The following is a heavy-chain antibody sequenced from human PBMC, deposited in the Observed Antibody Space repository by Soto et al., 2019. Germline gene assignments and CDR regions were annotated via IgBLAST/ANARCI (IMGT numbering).Heavy chain of an antibody. Sequence: ARGDLRVPRCASGVTLSRQCIRWGRQGPGEGVGGGSAISGSGGSTYYADSVKGRFTISRDNSKNTLYLQMNSLRAEDTAVYYCAKDRFPSYTQYSSGHYYGMDVWGQGTTVTVSS. V-gene: IGHV3-23*01. J-gene: IGHJ6*02. D-gene: IGHD6-19*01. CDR1: GVTLSRQC. CDR2: ISGSGGST. CDR3: AKDRFPSYTQYSSGHYYGMDV.